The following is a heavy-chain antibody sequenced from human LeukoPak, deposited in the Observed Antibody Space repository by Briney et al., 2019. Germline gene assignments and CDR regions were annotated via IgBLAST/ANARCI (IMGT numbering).Heavy chain of an antibody. Sequence: QAGGSLRLSCAASGFSFSGYWMHWVRQATGKGLVWVSRINSDGSNIRYADSVTGRFTISRDNAKNTLYLQMNSLRAEDTAVYYCARESLAVGGSTYEYWGQGTLVTVSS. J-gene: IGHJ4*02. D-gene: IGHD6-13*01. CDR3: ARESLAVGGSTYEY. CDR2: INSDGSNI. V-gene: IGHV3-74*01. CDR1: GFSFSGYW.